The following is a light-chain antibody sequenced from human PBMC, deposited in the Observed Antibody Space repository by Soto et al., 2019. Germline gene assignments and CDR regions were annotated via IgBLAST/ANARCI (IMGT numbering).Light chain of an antibody. Sequence: DLQMTQSPSSLFASVGDRVTITCRASQSISDYLNWYRQKPGKAPQLLIYAASSLHSGVPARFSGSGSGTDFTLTISSLQPEDFATYYCQHSFRTPYTFGQGTKLEIK. CDR2: AAS. CDR3: QHSFRTPYT. V-gene: IGKV1-39*01. CDR1: QSISDY. J-gene: IGKJ2*01.